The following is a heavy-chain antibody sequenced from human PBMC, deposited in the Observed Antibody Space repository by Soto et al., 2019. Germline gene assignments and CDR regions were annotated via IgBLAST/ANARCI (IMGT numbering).Heavy chain of an antibody. V-gene: IGHV4-59*08. CDR1: GGSISSYY. CDR2: IYYSGST. Sequence: SETLSLTCTVSGGSISSYYWSWIRQPPGKGLEWIGYIYYSGSTNYNPSLKSRVTISVDTSKNQFSLKLSSVTAADTAVYYCSRRTGYCSGGSCLGGFDPWGQGTLVTVSS. CDR3: SRRTGYCSGGSCLGGFDP. J-gene: IGHJ5*02. D-gene: IGHD2-15*01.